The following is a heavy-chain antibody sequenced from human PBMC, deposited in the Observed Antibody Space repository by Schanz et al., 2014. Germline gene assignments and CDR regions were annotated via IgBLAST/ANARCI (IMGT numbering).Heavy chain of an antibody. CDR2: IIPILGIA. Sequence: QVQLVQSEAEVKKPGSSVKVSCKASGGTFSSYTISWVRQAPGQGLEWMGRIIPILGIANYAQNFQGRVTITADKSTSTAYMELTSLRSEDTAVYYCAGTYCSSTSRYTGYSYMDVWGKGTTVTVSS. CDR3: AGTYCSSTSRYTGYSYMDV. D-gene: IGHD2-2*02. CDR1: GGTFSSYT. V-gene: IGHV1-69*02. J-gene: IGHJ6*03.